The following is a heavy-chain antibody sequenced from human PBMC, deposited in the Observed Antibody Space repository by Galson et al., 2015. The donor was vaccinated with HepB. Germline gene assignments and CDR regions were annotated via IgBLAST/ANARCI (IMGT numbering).Heavy chain of an antibody. CDR2: IDEDGSEK. CDR3: ARATANDY. Sequence: SLRLSCAASGFTFSSQWMSWVRQAPGKGLEWVANIDEDGSEKYYVDSVKGRLTISRDNAKNSLYLQMNSLRAEDTAVYYCARATANDYWGQGTLVTVSS. J-gene: IGHJ4*02. V-gene: IGHV3-7*01. CDR1: GFTFSSQW.